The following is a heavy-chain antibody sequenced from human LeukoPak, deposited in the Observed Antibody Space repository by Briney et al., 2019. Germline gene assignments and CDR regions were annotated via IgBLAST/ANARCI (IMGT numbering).Heavy chain of an antibody. V-gene: IGHV3-23*01. CDR3: VKGSSGYYYDY. CDR2: LSASGYTT. J-gene: IGHJ4*02. Sequence: GGSLRLSCAASGFTFSDYAMNWVRQAPGKGLECVSALSASGYTTYYADSVKGRFTISRDNSKNTLYLQMNSLRDEDSAVYYCVKGSSGYYYDYWGQGTLVTVSS. CDR1: GFTFSDYA. D-gene: IGHD3-22*01.